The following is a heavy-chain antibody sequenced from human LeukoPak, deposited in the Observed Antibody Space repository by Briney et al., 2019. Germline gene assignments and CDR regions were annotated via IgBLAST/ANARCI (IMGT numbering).Heavy chain of an antibody. CDR3: ARMVCSSTSCYLGVVESNWFDP. J-gene: IGHJ5*02. D-gene: IGHD2-2*01. V-gene: IGHV1-69*13. Sequence: GASVKVSCKASGYTFTSYGISWVRQAPGQGLEWMGGIIPIFGTANYAQKFQGRVTITADESTSTAYMELSSLRSEDTAVYYCARMVCSSTSCYLGVVESNWFDPWGQGTLVTVSS. CDR1: GYTFTSYG. CDR2: IIPIFGTA.